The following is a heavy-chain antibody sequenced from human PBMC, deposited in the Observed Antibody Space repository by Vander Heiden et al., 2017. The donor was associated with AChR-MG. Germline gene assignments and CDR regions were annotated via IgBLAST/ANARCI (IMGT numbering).Heavy chain of an antibody. V-gene: IGHV1-69*06. D-gene: IGHD2-8*01. J-gene: IGHJ4*02. Sequence: QVQLMQSGAEVKKPGSSGKVSCTASGGLFINYAISWVRQAPGQGLEWMGGVIPLFGAANYSQNFQGRITITADKSTSTTYMELSSLRSEDTAVYYCARDPGHNGYFKGFDYWGQGTPVTVSS. CDR2: VIPLFGAA. CDR1: GGLFINYA. CDR3: ARDPGHNGYFKGFDY.